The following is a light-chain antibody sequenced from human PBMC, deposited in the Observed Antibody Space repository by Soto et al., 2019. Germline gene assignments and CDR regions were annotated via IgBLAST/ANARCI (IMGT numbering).Light chain of an antibody. CDR3: SSYTSSRAYV. CDR2: EVS. CDR1: SSDVGGYNY. V-gene: IGLV2-14*01. J-gene: IGLJ1*01. Sequence: QSALTQPASVSGSPGQSITISSTGTSSDVGGYNYVSWYQQQSGKAPKLMIHEVSNRPSGVSNRFSGSKSGNTASLTISGLQAEDEADYYCSSYTSSRAYVFGIGTKVTV.